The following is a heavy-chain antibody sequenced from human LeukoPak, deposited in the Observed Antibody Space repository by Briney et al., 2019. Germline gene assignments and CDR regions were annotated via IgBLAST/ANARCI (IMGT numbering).Heavy chain of an antibody. CDR1: GLSFSNAW. CDR2: IKSNTDGGTT. J-gene: IGHJ4*02. D-gene: IGHD3-16*01. V-gene: IGHV3-15*01. CDR3: TTEVLGGVGLDY. Sequence: GGSLRLSCEASGLSFSNAWMSWVRQAPGKGLEWVGRIKSNTDGGTTDYAAPVKGRFTISRDDSKNTLYLQMNSLKTEDTAVYYCTTEVLGGVGLDYWGQGTLVTVSS.